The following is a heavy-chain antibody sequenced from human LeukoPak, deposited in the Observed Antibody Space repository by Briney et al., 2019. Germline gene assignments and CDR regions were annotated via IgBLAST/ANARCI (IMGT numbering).Heavy chain of an antibody. J-gene: IGHJ4*02. V-gene: IGHV4-4*02. Sequence: PSGTLSLTCAVSGGSISSSNWWSWVRQPPGKGLEWIGEIYHSGSTNYNPSLKSRVTISVDKSKNQFSLKLSSVTAADTAVYYCAKTTGTTSGFCFDYWGQGTLVTVSS. CDR2: IYHSGST. CDR1: GGSISSSNW. CDR3: AKTTGTTSGFCFDY. D-gene: IGHD1-1*01.